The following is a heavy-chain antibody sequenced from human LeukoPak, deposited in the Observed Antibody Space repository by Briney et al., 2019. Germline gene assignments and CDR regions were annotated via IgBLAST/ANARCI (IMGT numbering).Heavy chain of an antibody. CDR2: ISGSGGNT. Sequence: GGSLRLSCAASGFTFSSYPMNWVRQAPGKGLEWASTISGSGGNTYYADSVKGRFTISRDNSKNTLYLQMNSLRAEDTAIYYCAKERPQTTSFDYWGQGALVTVSS. J-gene: IGHJ4*02. CDR1: GFTFSSYP. CDR3: AKERPQTTSFDY. D-gene: IGHD2/OR15-2a*01. V-gene: IGHV3-23*01.